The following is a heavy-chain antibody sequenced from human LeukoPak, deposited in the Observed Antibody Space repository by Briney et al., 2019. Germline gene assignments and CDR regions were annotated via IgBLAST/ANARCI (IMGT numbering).Heavy chain of an antibody. CDR2: INHSGST. D-gene: IGHD1-1*01. Sequence: SETLSLTCTVSGGSISSYYWSWIRQPPGKGLEWIGEINHSGSTNYNPSLKSRVTISVDTSKNQFSLKLSSVTAADTAVYYCARAPRNDGWFDPWGQGTLVTVSS. CDR1: GGSISSYY. V-gene: IGHV4-34*01. CDR3: ARAPRNDGWFDP. J-gene: IGHJ5*02.